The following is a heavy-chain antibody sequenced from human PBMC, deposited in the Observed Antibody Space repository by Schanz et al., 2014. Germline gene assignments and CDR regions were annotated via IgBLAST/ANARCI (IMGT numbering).Heavy chain of an antibody. CDR1: GFTFSSYG. V-gene: IGHV3-33*06. D-gene: IGHD6-13*01. CDR2: IWYDGSNK. Sequence: QVQLVESGGGVVQPGRSLRLSCAASGFTFSSYGMHWVRQAPGKGLEWVAVIWYDGSNKYYADSVKGRFTISRDNSKNTLFLQMNSLRAEDTAVYYCAKDKAAGSAWFDGFNVWGQGTMVTVSS. J-gene: IGHJ3*01. CDR3: AKDKAAGSAWFDGFNV.